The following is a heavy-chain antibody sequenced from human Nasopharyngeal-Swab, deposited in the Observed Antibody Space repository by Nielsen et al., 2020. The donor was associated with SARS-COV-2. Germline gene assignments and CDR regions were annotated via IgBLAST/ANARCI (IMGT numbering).Heavy chain of an antibody. D-gene: IGHD6-19*01. CDR1: GYTFTSYG. V-gene: IGHV1-69*13. CDR3: ARGLSGWYFSWFDP. Sequence: SVKVSCKASGYTFTSYGITWVRQAPGQGLEWMGGIIPIFGTANYAQKFQGRVTITADESTSTAYMELSSLRSEDTAVYYCARGLSGWYFSWFDPWGQGTLVTVSS. J-gene: IGHJ5*02. CDR2: IIPIFGTA.